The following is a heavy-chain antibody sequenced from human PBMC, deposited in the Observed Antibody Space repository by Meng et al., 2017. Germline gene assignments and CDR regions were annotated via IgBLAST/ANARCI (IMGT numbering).Heavy chain of an antibody. CDR2: IWYDGSNK. Sequence: LVESGGGVVQPVRPLGLSCAASGFTFSGYGMHWVRQAPGKGLEWVAVIWYDGSNKYYADSVKGRFTISRDNSKNTLYLQMNSLRAEDTAVYYCARGLSTTYWYFDLWGRGTLVTVSS. CDR1: GFTFSGYG. V-gene: IGHV3-33*01. D-gene: IGHD2/OR15-2a*01. CDR3: ARGLSTTYWYFDL. J-gene: IGHJ2*01.